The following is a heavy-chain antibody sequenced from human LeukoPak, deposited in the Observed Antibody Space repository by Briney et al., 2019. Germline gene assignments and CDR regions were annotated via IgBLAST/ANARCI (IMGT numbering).Heavy chain of an antibody. V-gene: IGHV3-21*01. D-gene: IGHD1-26*01. CDR2: ISSSSIYI. CDR1: GFTFSSYS. Sequence: GGSLRLSCAASGFTFSSYSMNWVRQAPGKGLEWVSSISSSSIYIYYADSVKGRFTISRDNAKNSLFLQMNSLRDEDTAVYYCARDKVVGATKIDYWGQGTLVTVSS. J-gene: IGHJ4*02. CDR3: ARDKVVGATKIDY.